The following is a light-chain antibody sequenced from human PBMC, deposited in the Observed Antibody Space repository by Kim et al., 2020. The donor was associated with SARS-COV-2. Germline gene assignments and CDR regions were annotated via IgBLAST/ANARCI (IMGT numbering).Light chain of an antibody. CDR1: QGIGSR. CDR3: QKYDSAPLT. J-gene: IGKJ4*01. V-gene: IGKV1-27*01. Sequence: SASVGDSVTITCRASQGIGSRLAWYQQKPGKVPKLLIYAASTLLSGVPSRFSGSGSGTDFTLTISSLQPEDVATYYCQKYDSAPLTFGGGTKLEI. CDR2: AAS.